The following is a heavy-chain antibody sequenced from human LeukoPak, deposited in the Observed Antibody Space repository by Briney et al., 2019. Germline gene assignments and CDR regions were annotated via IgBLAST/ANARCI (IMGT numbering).Heavy chain of an antibody. V-gene: IGHV3-48*03. J-gene: IGHJ3*02. CDR3: ARVPYYDILTGYYMGAFDI. Sequence: GGSLRLSCAASGFTFSSYEMNWVRQAPGKGLEWVSYISSSGSTIYYADSVKGRFTISRDNAKNSLYLQMNRLRAEDTALYHCARVPYYDILTGYYMGAFDIWGQGTMVTVSS. CDR1: GFTFSSYE. CDR2: ISSSGSTI. D-gene: IGHD3-9*01.